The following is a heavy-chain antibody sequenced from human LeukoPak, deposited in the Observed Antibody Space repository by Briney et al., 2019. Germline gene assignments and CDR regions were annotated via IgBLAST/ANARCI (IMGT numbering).Heavy chain of an antibody. CDR3: ARQVQLERLGFGKEGSAFDY. J-gene: IGHJ4*02. CDR1: GFTFSSYE. V-gene: IGHV3-48*03. CDR2: ISSSGSTI. D-gene: IGHD1-1*01. Sequence: GGSLRLSCAASGFTFSSYEMNWVRQAPGKGLEWVSYISSSGSTIYYADSVKSRFTISRDNAKNSLYLQMNSLRAEDTAVYYCARQVQLERLGFGKEGSAFDYWGQGTLVTVSS.